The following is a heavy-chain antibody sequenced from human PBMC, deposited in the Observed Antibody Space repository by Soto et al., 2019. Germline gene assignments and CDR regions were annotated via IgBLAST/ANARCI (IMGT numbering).Heavy chain of an antibody. V-gene: IGHV4-59*01. J-gene: IGHJ6*02. CDR2: LYNTGST. D-gene: IGHD2-21*02. CDR1: GGSISRYY. CDR3: ARDLWGYCGTDCYPLDV. Sequence: QVRLQESGPALVKPSETLSLTCTVSGGSISRYYWSWIRQPPGKGLEWIGYLYNTGSTIYNPSLESRVTISVDTSKNQFSLKLNSVTAADTAVYYCARDLWGYCGTDCYPLDVWGPGTTVTVSS.